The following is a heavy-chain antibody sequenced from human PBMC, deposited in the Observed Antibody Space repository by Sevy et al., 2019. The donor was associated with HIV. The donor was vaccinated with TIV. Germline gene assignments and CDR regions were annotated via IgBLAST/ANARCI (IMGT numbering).Heavy chain of an antibody. CDR3: ARQGGLVDRAFDY. D-gene: IGHD3-10*01. V-gene: IGHV4-39*01. Sequence: SETLSLTCTVSGVSISSSSYDWGWIRQPPGKGLEWIASFFFTGSTYYTPSLKSRVTISVDTSNNQFSLKLNSVTAADTALYYCARQGGLVDRAFDYWGQGTLVTVSS. CDR1: GVSISSSSYD. J-gene: IGHJ4*02. CDR2: FFFTGST.